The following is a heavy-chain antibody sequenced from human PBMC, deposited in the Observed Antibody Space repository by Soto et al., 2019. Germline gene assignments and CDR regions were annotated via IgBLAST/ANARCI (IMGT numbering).Heavy chain of an antibody. D-gene: IGHD2-15*01. CDR2: IYHSGST. Sequence: QVQLQESGPGLVKPSGTLSLTCAVSSGSISSSNWWSWVRQPPGKGLEWIGEIYHSGSTNYNPSLKSRCTISVDKSKNQFSLNLSSVTAADTAVYYCARERGYCSGGSCYGYQDAFDIWGQGTMVTVSS. CDR1: SGSISSSNW. J-gene: IGHJ3*02. CDR3: ARERGYCSGGSCYGYQDAFDI. V-gene: IGHV4-4*02.